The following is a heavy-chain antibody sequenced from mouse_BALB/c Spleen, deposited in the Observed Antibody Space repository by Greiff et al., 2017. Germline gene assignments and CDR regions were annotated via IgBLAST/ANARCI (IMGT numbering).Heavy chain of an antibody. J-gene: IGHJ2*01. Sequence: EVKLVESGTVLARPGASVKMSCKASGYSFTSYWMHWVKQRPGQGLEWIGAIYPGNSDTSYNQKFKGKAKLTAVTSASTAYMELSSLTNEDSAVYYCTRYGNYVDYFDYWGQGTTLTVSS. V-gene: IGHV1-5*01. CDR1: GYSFTSYW. D-gene: IGHD2-1*01. CDR2: IYPGNSDT. CDR3: TRYGNYVDYFDY.